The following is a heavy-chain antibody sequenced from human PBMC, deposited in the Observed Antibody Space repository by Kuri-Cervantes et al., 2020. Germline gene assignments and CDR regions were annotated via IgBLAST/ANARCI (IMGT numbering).Heavy chain of an antibody. J-gene: IGHJ3*02. CDR2: IYTSGST. Sequence: LRLSCTVSGGSISSGSYYWSWIRQPAGKGLEWIGRIYTSGSTNYNPSLKSRVTISVDTSKNQFSLKPSSVTAADTAVYYCASSAEQWLVHRDAFDIWGQGTMVTVSS. D-gene: IGHD6-19*01. V-gene: IGHV4-61*02. CDR1: GGSISSGSYY. CDR3: ASSAEQWLVHRDAFDI.